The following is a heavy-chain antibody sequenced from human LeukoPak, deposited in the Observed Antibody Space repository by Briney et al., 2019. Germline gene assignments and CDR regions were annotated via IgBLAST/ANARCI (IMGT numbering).Heavy chain of an antibody. Sequence: GGSLRLSCAASGFTVSSNYMSWVRQAPGKGLEWMGIIYPGDSDTRYSPSFQGQVTISADKSISTAYLQWSSLKASDTAMYYCARLWGSTYYFDYWGQGTLVTVSS. J-gene: IGHJ4*02. D-gene: IGHD3-10*01. CDR2: IYPGDSDT. V-gene: IGHV5-51*01. CDR3: ARLWGSTYYFDY. CDR1: GFTVSSNY.